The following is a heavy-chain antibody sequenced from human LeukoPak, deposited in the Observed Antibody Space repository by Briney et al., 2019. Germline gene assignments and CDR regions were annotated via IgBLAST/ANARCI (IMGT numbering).Heavy chain of an antibody. J-gene: IGHJ4*02. CDR2: ISSNGGST. CDR3: AREMGGAADY. CDR1: GFTFSSYA. V-gene: IGHV3-64*01. Sequence: GGSLRLSCAASGFTFSSYAMHWVRQAPGKGLEYVSAISSNGGSTYYANSVKGRFTISRDNSKNTLYLQMGSLRAEDMAVYYRAREMGGAADYWGQGTLVTVSS. D-gene: IGHD2-15*01.